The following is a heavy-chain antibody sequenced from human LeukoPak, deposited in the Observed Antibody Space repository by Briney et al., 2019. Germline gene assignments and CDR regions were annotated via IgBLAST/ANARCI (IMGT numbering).Heavy chain of an antibody. V-gene: IGHV3-74*01. Sequence: GGALRLSCAASGFAFSTYWMHWVRQVPGRGRLWGSRVNGDGRTTTYADSVKGRFTISRENAQNTVYLQKNSLREHDTPVYYRTRGGADYWGQGTLVTVSS. D-gene: IGHD1-26*01. CDR1: GFAFSTYW. CDR3: TRGGADY. J-gene: IGHJ4*02. CDR2: VNGDGRTT.